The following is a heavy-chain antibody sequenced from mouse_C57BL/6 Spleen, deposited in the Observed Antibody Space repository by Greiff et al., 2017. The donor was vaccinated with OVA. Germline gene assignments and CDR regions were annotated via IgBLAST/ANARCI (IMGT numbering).Heavy chain of an antibody. CDR2: INPSNGGT. J-gene: IGHJ2*01. Sequence: QVQLQQPGTELVKPGASVKLSCKASGYTFTSYWMHWVKQRPGQGLEWIGNINPSNGGTNYNEKLKSKATLTVDKSSSTAYMQLSSLTSEDSAVYYCARSGYYVCGLDYWGQGTTLTVSS. D-gene: IGHD2-3*01. V-gene: IGHV1-53*01. CDR3: ARSGYYVCGLDY. CDR1: GYTFTSYW.